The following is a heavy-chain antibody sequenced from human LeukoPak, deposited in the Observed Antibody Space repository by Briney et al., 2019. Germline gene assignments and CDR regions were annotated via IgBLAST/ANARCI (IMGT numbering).Heavy chain of an antibody. Sequence: SQTLSLTCTVSGGSISSGDYYWSWIRQPPGKGLEWIGYIYYSGSTYYNPSLKSRVTISVDTSKNQLSLKLSYVTAADTAVYYCARIGLSDYYDSSGGSIGYWGQGTLVTVSS. CDR1: GGSISSGDYY. V-gene: IGHV4-30-4*01. CDR3: ARIGLSDYYDSSGGSIGY. J-gene: IGHJ4*02. CDR2: IYYSGST. D-gene: IGHD3-22*01.